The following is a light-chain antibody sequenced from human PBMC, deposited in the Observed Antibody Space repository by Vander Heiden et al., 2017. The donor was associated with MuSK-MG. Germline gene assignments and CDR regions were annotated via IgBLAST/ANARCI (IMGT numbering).Light chain of an antibody. J-gene: IGLJ2*01. Sequence: QSVLTQPPSVSGAPGQRVTISCTGSSSNIGAGYDVHWYQQLPGTAPKLLIYGNSHRPSGVPDRFSGSKSGTSASLAITGLQAEDEADYYCQSYDSSLSGGVFGGGTKLTVL. CDR3: QSYDSSLSGGV. CDR1: SSNIGAGYD. V-gene: IGLV1-40*01. CDR2: GNS.